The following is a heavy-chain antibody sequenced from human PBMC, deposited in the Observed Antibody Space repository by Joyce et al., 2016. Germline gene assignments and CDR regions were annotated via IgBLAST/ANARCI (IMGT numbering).Heavy chain of an antibody. Sequence: EVQLVESGGGLVQPGGSLRLSCVASGFTFSGSTMHWVRQASGKGLEWVGRIRYKVNSYATAYAASVKGRFSITRDDSENTAYLQMNSLKTEDTAVYYCTSRAAAGTMNYFDYWGQGTLVTVSS. CDR3: TSRAAAGTMNYFDY. CDR1: GFTFSGST. V-gene: IGHV3-73*02. D-gene: IGHD6-13*01. CDR2: IRYKVNSYAT. J-gene: IGHJ4*02.